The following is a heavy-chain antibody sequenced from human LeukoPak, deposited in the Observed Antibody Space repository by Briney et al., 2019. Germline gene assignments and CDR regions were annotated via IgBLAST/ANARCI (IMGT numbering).Heavy chain of an antibody. CDR3: ARSYCSSTSCYFFFDY. J-gene: IGHJ4*02. CDR2: INPNSGGT. CDR1: GYTFTGYY. D-gene: IGHD2-2*01. V-gene: IGHV1-2*06. Sequence: VASVKVSCKASGYTFTGYYMHWVRQAPGQGLEWMGRINPNSGGTNYAQKFQGRVTMTRDTSTSTAYMELSRLRSDDTAVYYCARSYCSSTSCYFFFDYWGQGTLVTVSS.